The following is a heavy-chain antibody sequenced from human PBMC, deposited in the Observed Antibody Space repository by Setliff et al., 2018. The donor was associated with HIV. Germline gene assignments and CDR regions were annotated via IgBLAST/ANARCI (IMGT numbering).Heavy chain of an antibody. CDR3: ASSAGAVPTTAPYGDYYYYFYMDV. J-gene: IGHJ6*03. V-gene: IGHV1-69*05. Sequence: ASVKVSCKASGGIFSRFAFSWVRQAPGQGLEWMGGIIPIFGTPNYAQKFQGRVTITTDESTSTVYMELYSLTSEDTAIYYCASSAGAVPTTAPYGDYYYYFYMDVWGKGTTVTVSS. D-gene: IGHD1-1*01. CDR2: IIPIFGTP. CDR1: GGIFSRFA.